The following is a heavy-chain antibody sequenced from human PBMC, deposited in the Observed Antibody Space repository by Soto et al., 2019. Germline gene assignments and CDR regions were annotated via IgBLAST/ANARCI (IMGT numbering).Heavy chain of an antibody. CDR1: GGSFSGYY. CDR2: INHSGST. J-gene: IGHJ6*03. D-gene: IGHD3-9*01. CDR3: ARGPPDYDILTGYYRPRYMDV. V-gene: IGHV4-34*01. Sequence: SETLSLTCAVYGGSFSGYYWSWIRQPPGKGLEWIGEINHSGSTNYNPSLKSRVTISVDTSKNQFSLKLSSVTAADTAVYYCARGPPDYDILTGYYRPRYMDVWGKGTTVT.